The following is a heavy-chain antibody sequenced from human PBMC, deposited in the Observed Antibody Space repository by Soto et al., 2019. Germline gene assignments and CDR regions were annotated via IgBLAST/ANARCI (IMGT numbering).Heavy chain of an antibody. D-gene: IGHD3-10*01. Sequence: EVQLVESGGGLVKPGGSLRLSCAASGFIFSTYRMNWVRQAPGKGLEWVSSIDTGTTHISYADSVKGRFTISRDDAEKSLYLQMNGLRAEDTAVYYCARQEVKNYHYGMDVGGQGTRSPSP. CDR1: GFIFSTYR. CDR2: IDTGTTHI. V-gene: IGHV3-21*01. J-gene: IGHJ6*02. CDR3: ARQEVKNYHYGMDV.